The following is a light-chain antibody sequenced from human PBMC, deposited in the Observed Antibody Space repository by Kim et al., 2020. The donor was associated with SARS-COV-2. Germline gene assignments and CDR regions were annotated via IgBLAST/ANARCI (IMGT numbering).Light chain of an antibody. J-gene: IGKJ4*01. CDR1: QSVSPY. CDR3: QQRGDWPLT. V-gene: IGKV3-11*01. CDR2: DAS. Sequence: SLSPGERATLSCRASQSVSPYLAWYQQKPGQPPRLVIYDASNRATGIPARFSGSGSGTDFTLTISGLEPEDSAVYYCQQRGDWPLTFGGGTKVEI.